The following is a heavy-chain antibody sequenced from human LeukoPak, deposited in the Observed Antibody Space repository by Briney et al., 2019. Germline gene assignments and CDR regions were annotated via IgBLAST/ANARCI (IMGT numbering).Heavy chain of an antibody. Sequence: SETLSLTCAVYGGSFSGYYWSWIRQPPGKGLEWIGEINHSGSTNYNPSLKRRGTISVDTSNTQFSLKLSSVTAADTAVYYCARVTAVAGSWFDPWGQGTLVTVSS. J-gene: IGHJ5*02. CDR1: GGSFSGYY. CDR3: ARVTAVAGSWFDP. V-gene: IGHV4-34*01. D-gene: IGHD6-19*01. CDR2: INHSGST.